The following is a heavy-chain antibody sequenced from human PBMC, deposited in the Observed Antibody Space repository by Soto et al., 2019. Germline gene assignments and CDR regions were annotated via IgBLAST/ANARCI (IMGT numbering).Heavy chain of an antibody. Sequence: CKGSGYSFTSYCIGWVRQMPGKGLEWMGIIYPGDSDTRYSPSFQGQVTISADKSISTAYLQWSSLEASDTAMYYCARSGYSSSWYGKNYYYYMDVWGKGTTVTVSS. CDR2: IYPGDSDT. CDR1: GYSFTSYC. D-gene: IGHD6-13*01. V-gene: IGHV5-51*01. J-gene: IGHJ6*03. CDR3: ARSGYSSSWYGKNYYYYMDV.